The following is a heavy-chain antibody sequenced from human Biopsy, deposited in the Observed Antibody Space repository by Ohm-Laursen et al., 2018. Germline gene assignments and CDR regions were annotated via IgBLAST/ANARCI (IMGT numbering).Heavy chain of an antibody. CDR3: ARDRGYYSDRTVPGYFDL. D-gene: IGHD3-22*01. J-gene: IGHJ2*01. Sequence: SETLSLICAVSGGSISNYFWTWIRQPPGKGLEWIGYVYYTGSTDYNPSLQSRVTISVDTSKNHFSLRLRSVTPADTAIYYCARDRGYYSDRTVPGYFDLWGRGTLVTVSS. CDR2: VYYTGST. V-gene: IGHV4-59*01. CDR1: GGSISNYF.